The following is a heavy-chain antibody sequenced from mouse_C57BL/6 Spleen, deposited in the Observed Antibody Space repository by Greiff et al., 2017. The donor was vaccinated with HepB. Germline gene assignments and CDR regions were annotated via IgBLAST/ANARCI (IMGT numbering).Heavy chain of an antibody. CDR3: TTGYHYFDY. V-gene: IGHV14-4*01. J-gene: IGHJ2*01. CDR1: GFNIKDDY. CDR2: IDPENGDT. D-gene: IGHD2-2*01. Sequence: VQLQQSGAELVRPGASVKLSCTASGFNIKDDYMHWVKQRPEQGLEWIGWIDPENGDTEYASKFQGKATITADTASNTAYLQRSSLTSEDTAVYYCTTGYHYFDYWGQGTTLTVSS.